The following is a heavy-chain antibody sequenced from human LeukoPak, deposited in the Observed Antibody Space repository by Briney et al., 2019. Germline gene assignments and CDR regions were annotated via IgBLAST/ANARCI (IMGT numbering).Heavy chain of an antibody. CDR2: INHSGST. D-gene: IGHD6-19*01. CDR1: GGSFSGYY. Sequence: PSETLSLTCAVYGGSFSGYYWSWIRQPPGKGLEWIGEINHSGSTNYNPSLKSRVTISVDTSKNQFSPKLSSVTAADTAVYYCARGRGSGWPYYFDYWGQGTLVTVSS. CDR3: ARGRGSGWPYYFDY. V-gene: IGHV4-34*01. J-gene: IGHJ4*02.